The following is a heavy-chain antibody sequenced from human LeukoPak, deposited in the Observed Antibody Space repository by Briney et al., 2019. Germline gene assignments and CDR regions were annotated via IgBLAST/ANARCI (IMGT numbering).Heavy chain of an antibody. Sequence: ASVKVSCRASGYTFTSYYMHWVRQAPGRGLEWMGIINPSGGSTSYAQKFQGRVTMTRDTSTSTVYMELSSLRSEDTAVYYCARALTPDAFDIWGQGTMVTVSS. J-gene: IGHJ3*02. CDR2: INPSGGST. CDR1: GYTFTSYY. V-gene: IGHV1-46*01. CDR3: ARALTPDAFDI. D-gene: IGHD4-23*01.